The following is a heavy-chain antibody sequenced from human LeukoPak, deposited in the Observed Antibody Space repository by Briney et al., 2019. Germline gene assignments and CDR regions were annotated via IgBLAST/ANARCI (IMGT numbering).Heavy chain of an antibody. Sequence: PSQTLSLTCTVSGGSISSGSYYWSWIRQPPGKGLEWIGYIYDSGSTNYNPSLKSRVTISVDTSKNQFSLKLSSVTAADTAVYYCASYYRSGWSYEYFQHWGQGTLVTVSS. V-gene: IGHV4-61*01. J-gene: IGHJ1*01. D-gene: IGHD6-19*01. CDR2: IYDSGST. CDR1: GGSISSGSYY. CDR3: ASYYRSGWSYEYFQH.